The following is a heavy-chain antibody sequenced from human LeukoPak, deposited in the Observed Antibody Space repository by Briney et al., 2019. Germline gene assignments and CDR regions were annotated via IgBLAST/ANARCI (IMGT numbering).Heavy chain of an antibody. V-gene: IGHV3-21*01. CDR1: GFTVSSSY. D-gene: IGHD3-9*01. CDR2: MTSGGSYK. Sequence: GGSLRLSCAASGFTVSSSYMSWVRQAPGKGLEWVSSMTSGGSYKYYADSVKGRFTISRDNSKNSLYLQMNGLRAEDTAVYYCARDFGPNILTGYFFDHWGQGTLVTVSS. CDR3: ARDFGPNILTGYFFDH. J-gene: IGHJ4*02.